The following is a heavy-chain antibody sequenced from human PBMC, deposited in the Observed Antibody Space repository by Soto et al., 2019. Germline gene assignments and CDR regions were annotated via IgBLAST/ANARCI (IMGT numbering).Heavy chain of an antibody. D-gene: IGHD4-17*01. CDR2: IYYSGST. V-gene: IGHV4-39*01. CDR3: ARLTTVTTLELGPYYYYGMDV. Sequence: SETLSLTCAVSGGSISSSNWWSWVRQPPGKGLEWFGSIYYSGSTYYNPSLKSRVTISVDTSKNQFSLKLSSVTAADTAVYYCARLTTVTTLELGPYYYYGMDVWGQGTTVTVSS. J-gene: IGHJ6*02. CDR1: GGSISSSNW.